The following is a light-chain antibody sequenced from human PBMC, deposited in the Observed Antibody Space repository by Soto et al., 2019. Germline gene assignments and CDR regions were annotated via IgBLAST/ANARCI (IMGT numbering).Light chain of an antibody. V-gene: IGKV1-33*01. CDR2: DAS. CDR3: QQYDDFPLT. CDR1: QDINNY. J-gene: IGKJ5*01. Sequence: DIEMTQSPSSLSASVGERVTITCQASQDINNYLNWFQQKTGRAPKLLIYDASNLESGVSSRFSGNGSGTHFTFTISSLQPDDIAIYYCQQYDDFPLTFGQGTRLDIK.